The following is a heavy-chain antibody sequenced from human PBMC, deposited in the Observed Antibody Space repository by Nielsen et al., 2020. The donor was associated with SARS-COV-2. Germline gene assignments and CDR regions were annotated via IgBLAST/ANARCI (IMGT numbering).Heavy chain of an antibody. D-gene: IGHD3/OR15-3a*01. CDR1: GFTFSSYW. Sequence: GESLKISCAASGFTFSSYWMTWVRQAPGKGLEWVANIKEDGTEKYYVDSLKGRFSISRDNAKNALYLQMNSLRAEDTAVYYCARSPTIRFLDSATYYYGMDVWGQGTTVTVSS. CDR2: IKEDGTEK. J-gene: IGHJ6*02. CDR3: ARSPTIRFLDSATYYYGMDV. V-gene: IGHV3-7*01.